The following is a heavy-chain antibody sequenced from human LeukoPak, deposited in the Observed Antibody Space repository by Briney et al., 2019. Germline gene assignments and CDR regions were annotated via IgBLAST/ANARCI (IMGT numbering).Heavy chain of an antibody. Sequence: GESLQISCKGSGYSFTSYWIGWVRQMPGKGLEWMGIIYPGDSDTRYSPSFQGQVTISADKSISTAYLQWSSLKASDTAMYYCARTTLAVAGTFDYWGQGTLVTVSS. CDR2: IYPGDSDT. D-gene: IGHD6-19*01. CDR3: ARTTLAVAGTFDY. V-gene: IGHV5-51*01. CDR1: GYSFTSYW. J-gene: IGHJ4*02.